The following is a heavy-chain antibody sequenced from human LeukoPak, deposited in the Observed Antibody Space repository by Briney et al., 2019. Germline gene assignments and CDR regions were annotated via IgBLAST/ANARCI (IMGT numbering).Heavy chain of an antibody. Sequence: PGGSLRLLCAASGFTFSSYSMNWVRQAPGKGLEWVSSISSSSSYIYYADSVKGRFTISRDNAKNSLYLQMNSLRAEDTAVYYCARAKEYSSSLYYFENWGQGTLVTVSS. D-gene: IGHD6-6*01. V-gene: IGHV3-21*01. CDR2: ISSSSSYI. CDR3: ARAKEYSSSLYYFEN. J-gene: IGHJ4*02. CDR1: GFTFSSYS.